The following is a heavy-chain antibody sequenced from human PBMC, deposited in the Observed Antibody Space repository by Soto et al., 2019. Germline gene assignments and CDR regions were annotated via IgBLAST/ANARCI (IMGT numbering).Heavy chain of an antibody. CDR1: GGSFSGYY. CDR2: INHSGST. Sequence: SETLSLTCAVYGGSFSGYYWSWIRQPPGKGLEWIGEINHSGSTNYNPSLKSRVTISVDTSKNQLSLKLSSVTAADTAVYYCARGNCSGGSCYFRSRTRNDAFDIWGQGTMVTVSS. CDR3: ARGNCSGGSCYFRSRTRNDAFDI. J-gene: IGHJ3*02. V-gene: IGHV4-34*01. D-gene: IGHD2-15*01.